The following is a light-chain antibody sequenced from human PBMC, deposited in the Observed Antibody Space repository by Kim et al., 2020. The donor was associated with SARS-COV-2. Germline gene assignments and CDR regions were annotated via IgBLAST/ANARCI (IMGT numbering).Light chain of an antibody. J-gene: IGLJ3*02. V-gene: IGLV9-49*01. CDR3: GADHGPGNNFVWV. CDR1: SGHSDYN. CDR2: VGPRGIVG. Sequence: CTRSSGHSDYNVDCYQQRPGKGPRFVMRVGPRGIVGSKGDGIPDRFSVLGSGLNRYLTIKNIQEEDESDYHCGADHGPGNNFVWVFGGGTQLTVL.